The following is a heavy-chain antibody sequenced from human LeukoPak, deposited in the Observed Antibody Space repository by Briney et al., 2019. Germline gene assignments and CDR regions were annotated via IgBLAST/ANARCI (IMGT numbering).Heavy chain of an antibody. Sequence: GGSLRLSCEASGFTLSSYAMSWVRQAPGKGLEWVSAISISDTSTYYADSVRGRFTFSRDDSKNTLYLQMNSLRAEDTAVYYCVKGIRSGWYYFDYWGQGTLVAVSS. CDR1: GFTLSSYA. CDR3: VKGIRSGWYYFDY. J-gene: IGHJ4*02. CDR2: ISISDTST. D-gene: IGHD6-13*01. V-gene: IGHV3-23*01.